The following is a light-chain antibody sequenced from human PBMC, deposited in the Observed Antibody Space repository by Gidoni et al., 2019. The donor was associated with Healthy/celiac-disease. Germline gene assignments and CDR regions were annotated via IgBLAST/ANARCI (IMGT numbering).Light chain of an antibody. CDR3: QQRSNWPLT. CDR2: DAS. Sequence: EIVLTQSPATLSLSPGERATLSCRASQSVSSYVAWYQQKPGQAPRLLIYDASNRATGIPARFIGSGSGTDFTLTISSLEPEDFAVYYCQQRSNWPLTFGGGTKVEIK. CDR1: QSVSSY. V-gene: IGKV3-11*01. J-gene: IGKJ4*01.